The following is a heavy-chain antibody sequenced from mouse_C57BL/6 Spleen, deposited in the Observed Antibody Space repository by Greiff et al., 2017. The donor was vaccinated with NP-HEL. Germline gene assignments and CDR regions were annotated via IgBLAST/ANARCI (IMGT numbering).Heavy chain of an antibody. V-gene: IGHV1-64*01. J-gene: IGHJ2*01. Sequence: QVQLKQPGAELVKPGASVKLSCKASGYTFTSYWMHWVKQRPGQGLEWIGMIHPNSGSTNYNEKFKSKATLTVDKSSSTAYMQLSSLTSEDSAVYYCARPYITTVSYYFDYWGQGTTLTVSS. CDR1: GYTFTSYW. CDR3: ARPYITTVSYYFDY. CDR2: IHPNSGST. D-gene: IGHD1-1*01.